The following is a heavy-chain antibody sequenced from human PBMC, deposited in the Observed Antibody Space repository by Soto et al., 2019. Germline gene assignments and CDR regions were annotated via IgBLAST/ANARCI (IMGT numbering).Heavy chain of an antibody. CDR3: ARGHLVVINYFES. CDR2: IFPLTDIP. CDR1: GGTFRNYP. J-gene: IGHJ4*02. V-gene: IGHV1-69*02. Sequence: QVQLVQSGTEVKKPGSSVKVSCKASGGTFRNYPINWVRQAPGQGLEWMGSIFPLTDIPDYAQNFQARLTISADKAAVTVYRELSSLTSDDTAMYFCARGHLVVINYFESWCQVTLGTVSS.